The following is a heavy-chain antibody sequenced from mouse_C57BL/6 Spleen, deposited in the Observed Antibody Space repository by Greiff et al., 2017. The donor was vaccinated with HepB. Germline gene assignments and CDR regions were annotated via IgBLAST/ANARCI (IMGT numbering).Heavy chain of an antibody. J-gene: IGHJ4*01. D-gene: IGHD1-1*01. CDR3: ARRDGSSYVYSFDF. V-gene: IGHV1-42*01. Sequence: EVQLQQSGPELVKPGASVKISCKASGYSFTGYYMNWVKQSPEKSLEWIGEINPSTGGTTYNQKFKAKATLTVDKSSSTAYMQLKRLTSEDSAVYSCARRDGSSYVYSFDFWGQGTSVTVSS. CDR1: GYSFTGYY. CDR2: INPSTGGT.